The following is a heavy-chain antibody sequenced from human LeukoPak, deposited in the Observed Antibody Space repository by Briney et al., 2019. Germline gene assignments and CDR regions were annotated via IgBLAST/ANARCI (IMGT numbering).Heavy chain of an antibody. CDR2: ISSSSSYI. V-gene: IGHV3-21*01. D-gene: IGHD5-12*01. Sequence: GGFLRLSCAASGFTFSSYSMNWVRQAPGKGLERVASISSSSSYIYYADSVKGRFTISRDNAKNSLYLQMNSLRAEDTAVYYCARDGGVGYDSGLHYGMDVWGQGTTVTVSS. CDR1: GFTFSSYS. CDR3: ARDGGVGYDSGLHYGMDV. J-gene: IGHJ6*02.